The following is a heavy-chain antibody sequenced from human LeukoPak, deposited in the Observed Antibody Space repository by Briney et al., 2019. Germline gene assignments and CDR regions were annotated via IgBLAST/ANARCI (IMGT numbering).Heavy chain of an antibody. J-gene: IGHJ5*02. CDR3: ASYCSGGSCSRFDP. D-gene: IGHD2-15*01. V-gene: IGHV3-53*01. CDR2: IYSGGST. CDR1: GFTFSSYA. Sequence: GGSLRLSCAASGFTFSSYAMSWVRQAPGKGLEWVSVIYSGGSTYYADSVKGRFTISRDNSKNTLYLQMNSLRAEDTAVYYCASYCSGGSCSRFDPWGQGTLVTVSS.